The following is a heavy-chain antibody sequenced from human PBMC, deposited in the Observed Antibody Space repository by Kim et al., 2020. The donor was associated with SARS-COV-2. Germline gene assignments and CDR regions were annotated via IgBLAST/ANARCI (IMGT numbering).Heavy chain of an antibody. J-gene: IGHJ4*02. D-gene: IGHD3-3*01. Sequence: ASVKVSCKASGYTFTGYYIHWVRQAPGQGLEWMGRINPNSGATNYAQKFQGRVTMTRDTSISTAFMELIGLTSDDTAIYYCARDPRFGAGQNYWGQGSLV. CDR3: ARDPRFGAGQNY. V-gene: IGHV1-2*06. CDR1: GYTFTGYY. CDR2: INPNSGAT.